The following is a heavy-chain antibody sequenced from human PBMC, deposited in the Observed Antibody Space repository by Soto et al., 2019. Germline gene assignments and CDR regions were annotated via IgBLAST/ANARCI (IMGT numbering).Heavy chain of an antibody. V-gene: IGHV3-23*01. CDR3: ARARRGAPYYYTMDL. CDR2: ISDNGGST. Sequence: GGSLRLSCAASGFRFSSYDMSWVRQAPGKGLECVATISDNGGSTYDADSVKGRFTISRDNSKNTLNLQMNSLRADDTAVYYCARARRGAPYYYTMDLWGQGTTVTVSS. J-gene: IGHJ6*02. D-gene: IGHD3-10*01. CDR1: GFRFSSYD.